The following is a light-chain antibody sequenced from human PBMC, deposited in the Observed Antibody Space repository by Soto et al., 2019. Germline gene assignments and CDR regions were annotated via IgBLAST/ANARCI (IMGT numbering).Light chain of an antibody. CDR2: EVS. J-gene: IGLJ2*01. CDR1: RSDVAGYNY. CDR3: SSYKSSSPV. Sequence: QSALTQPASVSGSPGQSITISCTGTRSDVAGYNYVSWYQQHPGKAPKVIIYEVSNRPSGVSIRFSGSKSGNTASLTVSGLQAEDEADYYCSSYKSSSPVFGGRTKLTVL. V-gene: IGLV2-14*01.